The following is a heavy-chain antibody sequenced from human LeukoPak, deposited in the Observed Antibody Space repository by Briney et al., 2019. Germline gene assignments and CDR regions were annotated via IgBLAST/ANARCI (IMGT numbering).Heavy chain of an antibody. CDR3: AKVGGSSGWHLYYFDY. CDR2: ISGSGGST. J-gene: IGHJ4*02. D-gene: IGHD6-19*01. CDR1: AFTVSSYA. V-gene: IGHV3-23*01. Sequence: GGSLRLSCAASAFTVSSYAMSWVRQAPGKGLEWVSAISGSGGSTYYADSVKGRFTISRDNSKNTLYLQMNSLRAEDTAVYYCAKVGGSSGWHLYYFDYWGQGTLVTVSS.